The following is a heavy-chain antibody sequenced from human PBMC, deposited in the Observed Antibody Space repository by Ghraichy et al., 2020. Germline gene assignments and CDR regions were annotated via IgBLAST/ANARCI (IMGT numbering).Heavy chain of an antibody. CDR1: GFTFSPYG. CDR3: AKGSGFSTGWWVDYFEY. J-gene: IGHJ4*02. Sequence: GESLNISCAASGFTFSPYGMNWVRQAPGKGLEWVSGISGGGENTYHADSVKGRFTISRDNFKNTLYLHINSLRVEDTAVYYCAKGSGFSTGWWVDYFEYWGQGTLVTVSS. D-gene: IGHD6-19*01. CDR2: ISGGGENT. V-gene: IGHV3-23*01.